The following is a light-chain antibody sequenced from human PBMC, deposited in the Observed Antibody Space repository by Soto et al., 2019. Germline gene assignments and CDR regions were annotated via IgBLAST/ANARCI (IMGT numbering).Light chain of an antibody. J-gene: IGLJ1*01. V-gene: IGLV2-14*01. CDR3: SSYTSSSTLGV. CDR1: SSDVGGYNY. Sequence: QSVLTQPASVSGSPGQSITFSSTEPSSDVGGYNYVSWYQQHPGKAPKLMIYEVSNRPSGVSNRFSGSKSGNTASLTISGLQAEDEADYYCSSYTSSSTLGVFGTGTKLTVL. CDR2: EVS.